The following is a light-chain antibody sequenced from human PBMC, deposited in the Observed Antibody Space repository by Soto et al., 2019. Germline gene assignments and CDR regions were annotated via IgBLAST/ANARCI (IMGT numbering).Light chain of an antibody. CDR2: YDS. CDR3: QVWDSSSDQDV. V-gene: IGLV3-21*04. CDR1: NIGSKS. J-gene: IGLJ1*01. Sequence: SYELTQPPSVSVAPGKTARITCGENNIGSKSVHWYQQKPGQAPVLVIYYDSDRPSGIPERFSGSNSGNTATLTISRVEAGDEADYYCQVWDSSSDQDVFGTGTKLTVL.